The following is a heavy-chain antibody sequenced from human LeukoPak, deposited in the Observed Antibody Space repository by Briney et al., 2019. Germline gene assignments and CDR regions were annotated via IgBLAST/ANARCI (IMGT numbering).Heavy chain of an antibody. J-gene: IGHJ4*02. CDR3: AKELVGANVKTRKFFDY. CDR1: GFTFSSYA. V-gene: IGHV3-23*01. CDR2: ISGSGGST. Sequence: PGGSLRLSCAASGFTFSSYAMSWVRQAPGKGLEWVSAISGSGGSTYYADSVKGRFTISRDNSKNTLYLQMNSLRAEDTAVYYCAKELVGANVKTRKFFDYWGQGTLVTVSS. D-gene: IGHD1-26*01.